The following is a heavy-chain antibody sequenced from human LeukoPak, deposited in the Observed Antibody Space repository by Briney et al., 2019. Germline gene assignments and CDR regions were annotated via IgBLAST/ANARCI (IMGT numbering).Heavy chain of an antibody. CDR1: GFTVSSNY. J-gene: IGHJ4*02. V-gene: IGHV3-53*01. D-gene: IGHD3-10*01. CDR2: IYSGGST. Sequence: GGSLRLSCVASGFTVSSNYMSWVRQAPGRGLEWVSVIYSGGSTYYADSVKGRFTISRDNSKNTLYLQMNSLRAEDTAVYYCARYRYGSGSTLGYWGQGTLVTVSS. CDR3: ARYRYGSGSTLGY.